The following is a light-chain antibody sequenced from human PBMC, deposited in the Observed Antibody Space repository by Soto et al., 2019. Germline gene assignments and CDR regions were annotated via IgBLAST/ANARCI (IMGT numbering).Light chain of an antibody. CDR2: ATS. CDR1: QGIRND. J-gene: IGKJ1*01. CDR3: LQDYSYPRT. V-gene: IGKV1-6*01. Sequence: AIQMTQSPSSLSASVGDRVTITCRASQGIRNDLGWYQQRPGKAPKLLIYATSNLQAGVPSRFSGSVSGSDFSRTISSLRREDFVTYYCLQDYSYPRTVGQGTKVEIK.